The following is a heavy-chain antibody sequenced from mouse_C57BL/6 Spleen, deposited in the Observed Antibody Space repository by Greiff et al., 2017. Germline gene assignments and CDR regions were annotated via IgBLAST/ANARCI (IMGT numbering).Heavy chain of an antibody. D-gene: IGHD1-1*01. CDR2: INPNNGGT. V-gene: IGHV1-22*01. J-gene: IGHJ3*01. CDR1: GYTFTDYN. CDR3: ARERGNYGSSRAWFAY. Sequence: EVKLQESGPELVKPGASVKMSCKASGYTFTDYNMHWVKQSHGKSLEWIGYINPNNGGTSYNQKFKGKATLTVNKSSSTAYMELRSLTSEDSAVYYCARERGNYGSSRAWFAYWGQGTLVTVSA.